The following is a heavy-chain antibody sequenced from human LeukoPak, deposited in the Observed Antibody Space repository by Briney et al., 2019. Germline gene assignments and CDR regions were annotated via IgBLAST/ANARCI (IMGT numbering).Heavy chain of an antibody. CDR3: AKDTTGGYDEYYYYYLDV. D-gene: IGHD5-12*01. V-gene: IGHV3-30*02. Sequence: PGGSLRLSCAASEFTFSSYGMHWVRQAPGKGLEWVAFIRYDGSKKYYADSVKGRFTFSRDNSKNTLYLQMNSLRAEDTAVYYCAKDTTGGYDEYYYYYLDVWGKGTTVTVSS. J-gene: IGHJ6*03. CDR2: IRYDGSKK. CDR1: EFTFSSYG.